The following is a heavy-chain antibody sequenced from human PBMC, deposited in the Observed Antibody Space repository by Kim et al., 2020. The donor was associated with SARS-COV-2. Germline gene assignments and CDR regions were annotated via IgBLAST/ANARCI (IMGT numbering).Heavy chain of an antibody. CDR1: GGSFSGYY. D-gene: IGHD3-3*01. J-gene: IGHJ5*02. CDR3: ARGPVLRFLEWLLSQSPWFDP. CDR2: INHSGST. Sequence: SETLSLTCAVYGGSFSGYYWSWIRQPPGKGLEWIGEINHSGSTNYNPSLKSRVTISVDTSKNQFSLKLSSVTAADTAVYYCARGPVLRFLEWLLSQSPWFDPWGQGTLVTVSS. V-gene: IGHV4-34*01.